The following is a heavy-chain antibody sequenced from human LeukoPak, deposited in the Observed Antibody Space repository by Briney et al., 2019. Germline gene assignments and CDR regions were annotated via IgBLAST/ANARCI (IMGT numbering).Heavy chain of an antibody. V-gene: IGHV4-34*01. J-gene: IGHJ3*02. CDR2: INHSGST. Sequence: SETLSLTCAVYGGSFSGYYWSWIRQPPGKGLEWIGEINHSGSTNYDPSLKSRVTISVDTSKNQFSLKLSSVTAADTAVYYCASPGSGRHAFDIWGQGTMVTVSS. CDR1: GGSFSGYY. D-gene: IGHD3-10*01. CDR3: ASPGSGRHAFDI.